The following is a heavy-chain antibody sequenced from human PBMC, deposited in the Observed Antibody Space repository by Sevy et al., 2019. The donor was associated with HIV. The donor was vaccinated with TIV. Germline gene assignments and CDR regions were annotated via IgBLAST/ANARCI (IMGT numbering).Heavy chain of an antibody. CDR2: MTSSGSYI. D-gene: IGHD1-26*01. V-gene: IGHV3-21*01. CDR3: VRGGWNY. J-gene: IGHJ4*02. Sequence: GGSLRLSCAASGFTFSTSTMNWVRQAPGKGLEWVSLMTSSGSYILYADSVKGRFTISGDNAKNSVFLQMNSLRVEDTAVYDCVRGGWNYWGQGTLVTVSS. CDR1: GFTFSTST.